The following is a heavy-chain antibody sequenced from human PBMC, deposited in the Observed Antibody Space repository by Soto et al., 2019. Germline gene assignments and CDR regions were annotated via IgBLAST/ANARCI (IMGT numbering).Heavy chain of an antibody. CDR3: AKGLAYCGGDCYYDY. D-gene: IGHD2-21*02. Sequence: GGSLRLSCASSGFPFSSYAMSWVRQAPGKGLEWVSAISGSGGSTYYADSVKGRFTISRDNSKNTLYLQMNSLRAEDTAVYYCAKGLAYCGGDCYYDYWGQGTLVTVSS. J-gene: IGHJ4*02. V-gene: IGHV3-23*01. CDR2: ISGSGGST. CDR1: GFPFSSYA.